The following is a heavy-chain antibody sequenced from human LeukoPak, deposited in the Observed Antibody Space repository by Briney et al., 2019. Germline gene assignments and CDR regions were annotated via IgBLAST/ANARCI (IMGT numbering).Heavy chain of an antibody. V-gene: IGHV1-8*01. Sequence: ASVKVSCKASGYTFTSYDINWVRQATGQGLEWMGWMNPSSGDTGYAQKFQGRVTMTRNTSISTAYMELSSLRSGDTAVYYCARGSLSSSWYSLGYWGQGTLVTVSS. CDR3: ARGSLSSSWYSLGY. D-gene: IGHD6-13*01. J-gene: IGHJ4*02. CDR1: GYTFTSYD. CDR2: MNPSSGDT.